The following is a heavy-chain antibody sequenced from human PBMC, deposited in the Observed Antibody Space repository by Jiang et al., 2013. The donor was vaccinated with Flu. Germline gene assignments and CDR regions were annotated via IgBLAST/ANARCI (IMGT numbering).Heavy chain of an antibody. V-gene: IGHV6-1*01. CDR3: VRGAGAADY. Sequence: SQTLSLTCAISGDSVSSNSAAWNWIRQSPSRGLEWLGRAYYRSKWYIDYAMTVKSRIIITPDTSKNQFSLQLNSVTPQDTAVYYCVRGAGAADYWGQGTLVT. CDR1: GDSVSSNSAA. J-gene: IGHJ4*02. D-gene: IGHD2-15*01. CDR2: AYYRSKWYI.